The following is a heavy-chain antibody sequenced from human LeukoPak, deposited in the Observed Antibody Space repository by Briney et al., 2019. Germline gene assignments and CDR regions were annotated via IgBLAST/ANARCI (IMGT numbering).Heavy chain of an antibody. Sequence: SLRLSCAASGFTFDDYAMHWVRPAPGKGLEWVSGISWNSGSIGYADSVKGRFTISRDNAKNSLYLQMNSLRAEDMALYYCAKDIRRVIRGHMDVWGKGTTVTVSS. CDR2: ISWNSGSI. CDR1: GFTFDDYA. CDR3: AKDIRRVIRGHMDV. J-gene: IGHJ6*03. V-gene: IGHV3-9*03. D-gene: IGHD2/OR15-2a*01.